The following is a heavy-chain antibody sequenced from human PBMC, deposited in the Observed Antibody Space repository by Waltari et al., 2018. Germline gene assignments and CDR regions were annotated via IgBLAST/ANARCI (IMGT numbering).Heavy chain of an antibody. CDR2: IYYTGNT. V-gene: IGHV4-39*01. CDR3: ASELPRIVVVPGDAYI. Sequence: QLQLQESGPGLVRPSETLSLTCTVSGGSISSSSYYWGWIRQSPGKDLEGIGSIYYTGNTFYNPSLERRVTMSVDTSKNQFSLKLSSVTATDTAMYYCASELPRIVVVPGDAYIWGQGTLVTVSS. CDR1: GGSISSSSYY. D-gene: IGHD2-2*01. J-gene: IGHJ4*02.